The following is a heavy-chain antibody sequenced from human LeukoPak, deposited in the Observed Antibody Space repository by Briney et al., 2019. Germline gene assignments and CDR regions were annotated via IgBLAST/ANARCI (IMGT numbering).Heavy chain of an antibody. CDR1: GFTFSTYA. D-gene: IGHD3-22*01. CDR3: AKDISYDTSGYSYFDY. CDR2: ISYDGSKK. J-gene: IGHJ4*02. Sequence: PGGSLRLSCAASGFTFSTYAMHWVRQAPGKGLEWLAVISYDGSKKAYADSVKGRFTISRDNSKNTLFLQMNSLRAEDTAVYYCAKDISYDTSGYSYFDYWGQGTLVTVSS. V-gene: IGHV3-30*04.